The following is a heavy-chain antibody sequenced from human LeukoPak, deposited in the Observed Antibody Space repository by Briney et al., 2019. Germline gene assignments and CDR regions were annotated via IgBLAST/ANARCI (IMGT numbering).Heavy chain of an antibody. D-gene: IGHD3-10*01. Sequence: LPGGSLRLSCAASGFTVSSNYMSWVSQAPGKGLEWVSIIYSGGSTYYADSVKGRFTISRDNSKNTLYLQMNSLRAEDTAVYYCARVTGSYYPFDYWGQGTLVTVSS. CDR1: GFTVSSNY. V-gene: IGHV3-53*01. CDR2: IYSGGST. J-gene: IGHJ4*02. CDR3: ARVTGSYYPFDY.